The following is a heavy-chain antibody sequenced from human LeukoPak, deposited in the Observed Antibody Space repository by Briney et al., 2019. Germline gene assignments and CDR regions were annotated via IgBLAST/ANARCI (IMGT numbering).Heavy chain of an antibody. CDR3: AKDPAYYYGSGSCYFDY. CDR1: GFTFSSYA. CDR2: ISGSGGST. Sequence: GGSLRLSCAASGFTFSSYAMSWVRQAPGKGLEWVSAISGSGGSTYYADSVKGRFTISRDNSKNTLYLQMNSLRAEDTAVYYCAKDPAYYYGSGSCYFDYWGQGTLVTVSS. D-gene: IGHD3-10*01. J-gene: IGHJ4*02. V-gene: IGHV3-23*01.